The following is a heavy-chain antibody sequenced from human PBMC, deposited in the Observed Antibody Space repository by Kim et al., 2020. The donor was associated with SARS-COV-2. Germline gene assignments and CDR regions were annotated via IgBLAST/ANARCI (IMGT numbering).Heavy chain of an antibody. J-gene: IGHJ4*02. Sequence: SETLSLTCTVSGDSISSSSFYWDWIRQPPGRGLEWIGSVFATGKTFYNSTLTSRVTVSVDTSKNQFSLKLRSVTAADTAVYYCARYRVQWELSHYFDYWGQGILVTFSS. CDR3: ARYRVQWELSHYFDY. CDR1: GDSISSSSFY. CDR2: VFATGKT. V-gene: IGHV4-39*01. D-gene: IGHD1-26*01.